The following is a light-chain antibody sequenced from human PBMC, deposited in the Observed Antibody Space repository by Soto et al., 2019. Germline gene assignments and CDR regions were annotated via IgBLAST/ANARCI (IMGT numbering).Light chain of an antibody. CDR1: QSISSW. V-gene: IGKV1-5*03. CDR3: KQYNSYPVT. Sequence: DIQMTQSPSTLSASVGDRVTTTCRASQSISSWLAWYQQKPGKAPTLLIYQASTLESGVPSRFSGSGSGTEFTLTITSLQPDDFATYYCKQYNSYPVTFGGGTKVEIK. J-gene: IGKJ4*01. CDR2: QAS.